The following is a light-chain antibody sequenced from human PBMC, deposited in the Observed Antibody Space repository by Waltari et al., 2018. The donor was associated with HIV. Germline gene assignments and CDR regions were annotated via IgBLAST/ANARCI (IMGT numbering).Light chain of an antibody. CDR1: QSVLYSSNNKNY. CDR3: QQYHSVPYI. J-gene: IGKJ2*01. V-gene: IGKV4-1*01. Sequence: DIVMTQSPDSLAVSLGERASINCESSQSVLYSSNNKNYLAWYQQKPGQPPRLLIHWASIRESGVPDRFRGSGSGTDFTLTISSLQAEDVAVYYCQQYHSVPYIFGQGTKLEIK. CDR2: WAS.